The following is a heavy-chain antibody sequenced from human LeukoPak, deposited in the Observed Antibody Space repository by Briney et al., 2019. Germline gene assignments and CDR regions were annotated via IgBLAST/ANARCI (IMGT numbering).Heavy chain of an antibody. CDR2: ISNSGSTI. CDR3: ASGYDRVGWGAFDI. CDR1: GFTLSDYY. V-gene: IGHV3-11*01. J-gene: IGHJ3*02. Sequence: GGSLRLSCAASGFTLSDYYMSWIRQAPGKGLEWVSYISNSGSTIYYADSVKGRFTISRDNAKNSLYLQMNSLRAEDTAVYYCASGYDRVGWGAFDIWGQGTMVTVSS. D-gene: IGHD3-22*01.